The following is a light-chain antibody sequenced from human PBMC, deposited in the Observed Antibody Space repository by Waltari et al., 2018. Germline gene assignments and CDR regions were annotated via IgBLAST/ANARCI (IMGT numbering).Light chain of an antibody. V-gene: IGKV4-1*01. CDR2: WAS. CDR3: QQYYSTPLT. Sequence: DIVMTQSPDSLAVSLGERGTINCKSSQSVLYSSANKSYLNWYQQKPGQPPKLLIYWASTRESGVPDRISGAGSGTDFTLTISSLQSEDVAVYYCQQYYSTPLTFGGGTKVEIK. J-gene: IGKJ4*01. CDR1: QSVLYSSANKSY.